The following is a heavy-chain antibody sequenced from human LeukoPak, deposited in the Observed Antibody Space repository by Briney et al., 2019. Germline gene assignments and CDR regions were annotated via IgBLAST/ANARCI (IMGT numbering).Heavy chain of an antibody. V-gene: IGHV1-3*01. CDR3: ARGGVPGYYYDSSGYYYHYFDY. D-gene: IGHD3-22*01. Sequence: ASVKVSCKASGYTFTSYAMHWVRQAPGQRLEWMGWINACNGNTKYSQKFQGRVIITRETSASTAYMELSSLRSEDTAVYYCARGGVPGYYYDSSGYYYHYFDYWGQGTLVTVSS. CDR1: GYTFTSYA. CDR2: INACNGNT. J-gene: IGHJ4*02.